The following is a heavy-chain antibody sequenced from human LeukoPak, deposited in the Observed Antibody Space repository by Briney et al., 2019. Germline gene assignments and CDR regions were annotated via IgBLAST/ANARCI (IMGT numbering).Heavy chain of an antibody. CDR1: GASISSYS. D-gene: IGHD3-10*01. V-gene: IGHV4-59*08. J-gene: IGHJ4*02. Sequence: SETLSLTCAVSGASISSYSWTWIRQSPGKGQEWIGYFASDKKTNYNPSLKSRLTLSIDTSKNQFSLKLTSVTAADTGVYYCARHYVSGTYPLDFWGQGTSVTVSS. CDR2: FASDKKT. CDR3: ARHYVSGTYPLDF.